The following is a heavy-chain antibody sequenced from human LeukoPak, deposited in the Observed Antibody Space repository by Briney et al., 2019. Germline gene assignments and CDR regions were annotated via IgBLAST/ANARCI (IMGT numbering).Heavy chain of an antibody. V-gene: IGHV3-23*01. J-gene: IGHJ4*02. CDR2: ISGSGGST. CDR3: AKGDDSSGYYYSLLNFDY. Sequence: GGSLRLSCAASGFTFSSYAMSWVRQAPGKGLEWVSAISGSGGSTYYADSVKGRFTISRDNAKNSLYLQMNSLRAEDTALYYCAKGDDSSGYYYSLLNFDYWGQGTLVTVSS. CDR1: GFTFSSYA. D-gene: IGHD3-22*01.